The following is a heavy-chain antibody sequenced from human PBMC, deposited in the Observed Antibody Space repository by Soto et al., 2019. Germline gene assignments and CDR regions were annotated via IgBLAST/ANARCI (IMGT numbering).Heavy chain of an antibody. CDR1: GFTFSSYA. CDR3: ARDPDSSGQDY. J-gene: IGHJ4*02. V-gene: IGHV3-30-3*01. Sequence: GGSLRLSCAASGFTFSSYAMHWVRQAPGKGLEWVAVISYDGSNKYYADSVKGRFTISRDNSKNTLYLQMNSLRAEDTAVYYCARDPDSSGQDYWGQGTLVTSPQ. D-gene: IGHD3-22*01. CDR2: ISYDGSNK.